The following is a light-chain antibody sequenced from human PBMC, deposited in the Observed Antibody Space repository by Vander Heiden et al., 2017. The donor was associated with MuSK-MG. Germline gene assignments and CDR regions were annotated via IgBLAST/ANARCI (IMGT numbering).Light chain of an antibody. J-gene: IGKJ1*01. CDR3: QQDYNTWT. V-gene: IGKV4-1*01. Sequence: DIVMTQSPDSLAVSLGERATINCRSSQSVFYNSNNKNYLAWYQQKPGQPPKLLIYWASTRESGVPDRFSGSGSGTDFTLTSSGRQAEDVAIYYWQQDYNTWTFGQGTKVEIK. CDR2: WAS. CDR1: QSVFYNSNNKNY.